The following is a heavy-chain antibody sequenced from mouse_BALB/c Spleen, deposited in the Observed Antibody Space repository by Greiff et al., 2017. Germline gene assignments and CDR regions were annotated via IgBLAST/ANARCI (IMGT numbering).Heavy chain of an antibody. CDR3: ARITTVPAY. Sequence: VQLQQSGAELMKPGASVKISCKATGYTFSSYWIKWVKQRPGHGLEWIGEILPGSGSTNYNEKFKGKATFTAATSSNTAYMQLSSLTSEDSAVYYCARITTVPAYWGQGTLVTVSA. CDR1: GYTFSSYW. D-gene: IGHD1-1*01. CDR2: ILPGSGST. V-gene: IGHV1-9*01. J-gene: IGHJ3*01.